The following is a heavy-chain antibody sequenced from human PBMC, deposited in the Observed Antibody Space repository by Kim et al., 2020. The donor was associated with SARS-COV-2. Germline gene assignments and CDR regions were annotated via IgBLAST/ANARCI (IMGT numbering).Heavy chain of an antibody. J-gene: IGHJ5*02. CDR3: ATCITMVRGVIILRLGFDP. V-gene: IGHV4-39*01. D-gene: IGHD3-10*01. Sequence: SRVTISVDTSKNQFSLKLSSVTAADTAVYYCATCITMVRGVIILRLGFDPWGQGTLVTVSS.